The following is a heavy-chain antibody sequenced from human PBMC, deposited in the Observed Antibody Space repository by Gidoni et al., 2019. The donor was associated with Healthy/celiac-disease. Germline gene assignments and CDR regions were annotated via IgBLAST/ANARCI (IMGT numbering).Heavy chain of an antibody. D-gene: IGHD3-16*01. V-gene: IGHV2-26*01. CDR3: ARTSSGAGGMYYYFDY. CDR1: GFSLSNARMG. CDR2: IFSNDEK. J-gene: IGHJ4*02. Sequence: QVTLKESGPVLVKPTEPLTLTCTVSGFSLSNARMGVSWIRQPPGKALEWLAHIFSNDEKSYSTSLKSRLTISKDTSKSQVVLTMTNMDPVDTATYYCARTSSGAGGMYYYFDYWGQGTLVTVSS.